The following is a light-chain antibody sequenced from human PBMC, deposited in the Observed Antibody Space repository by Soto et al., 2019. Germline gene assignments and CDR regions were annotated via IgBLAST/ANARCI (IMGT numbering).Light chain of an antibody. Sequence: QSALTQPASVSGSPGQSITISCTGTSSDVGGYNYVSWYQLHPGKAPKLMIYDVTNRPSGVSNRFSGSKSGNTASLTISGLQAEDEPDYYCSSYTSSTTLDYVFGTGTKLTVL. J-gene: IGLJ1*01. V-gene: IGLV2-14*01. CDR3: SSYTSSTTLDYV. CDR1: SSDVGGYNY. CDR2: DVT.